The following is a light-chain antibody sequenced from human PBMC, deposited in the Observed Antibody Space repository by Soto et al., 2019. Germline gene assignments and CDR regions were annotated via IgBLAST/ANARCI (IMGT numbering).Light chain of an antibody. J-gene: IGKJ5*01. V-gene: IGKV1-39*01. CDR2: AAS. CDR1: QSISSF. CDR3: QQDYSTLAT. Sequence: DIQMTQSPSYLSASVGDRVTITCRASQSISSFLTWYQQKAGKAPKLLIYAASSLQSGVPSRFSGSGSGTDFTLTITGLQLEDFATYYCQQDYSTLATFGQGTDWRL.